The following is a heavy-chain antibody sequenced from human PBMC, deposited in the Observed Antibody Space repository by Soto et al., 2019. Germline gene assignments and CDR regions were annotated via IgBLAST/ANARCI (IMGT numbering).Heavy chain of an antibody. Sequence: PSETLSLTCTVSGGSISSSTYYWGWMRQPPGKGLEWIASFFIGGNTYYNPSLKSRVTISVDTAKNQVSLNVASVTAADTAVYYCERQGRPTAGMGWFDPWGPGTLVTVSS. D-gene: IGHD1-1*01. CDR2: FFIGGNT. CDR3: ERQGRPTAGMGWFDP. V-gene: IGHV4-39*01. J-gene: IGHJ5*02. CDR1: GGSISSSTYY.